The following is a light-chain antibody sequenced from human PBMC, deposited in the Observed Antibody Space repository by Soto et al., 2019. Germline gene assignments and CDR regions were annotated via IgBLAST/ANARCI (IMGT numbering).Light chain of an antibody. CDR2: DAS. J-gene: IGKJ1*01. CDR1: QSISSW. CDR3: QQYYSFPRT. Sequence: DIQMTQSPSTLSASVGDRVTITCRASQSISSWLAWYQQKPGKAPKLLFYDASSLESGVPSRFSGSGSGTEFTLAISCLLSEDFATYYCQQYYSFPRTFGQGTKVDIK. V-gene: IGKV1-5*01.